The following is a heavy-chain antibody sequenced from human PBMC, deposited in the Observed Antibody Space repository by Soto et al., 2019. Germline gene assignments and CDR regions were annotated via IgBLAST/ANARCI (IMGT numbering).Heavy chain of an antibody. J-gene: IGHJ5*02. CDR1: GYTFTGYY. CDR3: ATDLSSAAGMRFEP. V-gene: IGHV1-2*04. Sequence: ASVKVSCKASGYTFTGYYMHWVRQAPGQGLEWMGWINPNSGGTNYAQKFQGWVTMTRDTSISTAYMELSRLRSDDTAVYYCATDLSSAAGMRFEPWGEVTLVTVS. CDR2: INPNSGGT. D-gene: IGHD6-13*01.